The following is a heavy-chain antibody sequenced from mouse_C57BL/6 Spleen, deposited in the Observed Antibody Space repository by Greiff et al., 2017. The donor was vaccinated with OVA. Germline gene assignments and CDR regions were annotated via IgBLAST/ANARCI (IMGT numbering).Heavy chain of an antibody. J-gene: IGHJ4*01. CDR1: GYTFTSYW. Sequence: QVQLQQPGAELVRPGSSVKLSCKASGYTFTSYWMDWVKQRPGQGLEWIGNIYPSDSETHYNQKFKDKATLTVDKSSSTAYMQLSSLTSEDSAVYYCARETAQATHAMDYWGQGTSVTVSS. V-gene: IGHV1-61*01. CDR3: ARETAQATHAMDY. CDR2: IYPSDSET. D-gene: IGHD3-2*02.